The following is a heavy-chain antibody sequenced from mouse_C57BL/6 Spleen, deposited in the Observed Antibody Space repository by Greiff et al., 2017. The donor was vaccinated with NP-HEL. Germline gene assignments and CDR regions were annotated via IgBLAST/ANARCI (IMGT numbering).Heavy chain of an antibody. J-gene: IGHJ2*01. V-gene: IGHV1-59*01. CDR2: IDPSDSYT. CDR3: ARKGQATLDY. D-gene: IGHD3-2*02. Sequence: QVQLKQPGAELVRPGTSVKLSCKASGYTFTSYWMHWVKQRPGQGLEWIGVIDPSDSYTNYNQKFKGKATLTVDTSSSTAYMQLSSLTSEDSAVYYCARKGQATLDYWGQGTTLTVSS. CDR1: GYTFTSYW.